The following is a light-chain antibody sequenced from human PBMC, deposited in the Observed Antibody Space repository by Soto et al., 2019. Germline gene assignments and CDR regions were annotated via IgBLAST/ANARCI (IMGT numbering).Light chain of an antibody. J-gene: IGKJ5*01. CDR3: QQYGSLLPIT. Sequence: EIVLTQSTGTLSLSPGERATLSCRASQSVISSYLAWYQQKPGQAPRLLIFGASIRATGIPDRFSGSESGTDFSLTISRVEPEDSAVYYCQQYGSLLPITFGQGRRLEIK. CDR2: GAS. CDR1: QSVISSY. V-gene: IGKV3-20*01.